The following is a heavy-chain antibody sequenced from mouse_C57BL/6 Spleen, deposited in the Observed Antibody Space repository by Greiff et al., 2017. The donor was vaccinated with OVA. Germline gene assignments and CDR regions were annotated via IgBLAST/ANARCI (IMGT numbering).Heavy chain of an antibody. D-gene: IGHD2-2*01. CDR3: ARDGYDRDYAMDY. V-gene: IGHV1-61*01. CDR2: IYPSDSET. CDR1: GYTFTSYW. Sequence: QVQLQQPGAELVRPGSSVKLSCKASGYTFTSYWMEWVKQRPGQGLEWIGNIYPSDSETHYNQKFKDKATLTVDKSSSTAYMQLSSLTSEDSAVYYCARDGYDRDYAMDYWGQGTSVTVSS. J-gene: IGHJ4*01.